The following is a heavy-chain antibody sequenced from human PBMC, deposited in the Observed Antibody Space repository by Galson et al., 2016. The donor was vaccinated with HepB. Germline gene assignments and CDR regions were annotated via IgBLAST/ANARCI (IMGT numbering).Heavy chain of an antibody. CDR2: ISCDETKI. Sequence: GFTFSDYGVHWVRQAPGKGLEWVAVISCDETKIHYADSVKGRFTISRDNSKNTLYLQMNSLRAEDTAVYYCATSPSVGYWGQGTLVTVSS. D-gene: IGHD4-23*01. CDR3: ATSPSVGY. V-gene: IGHV3-30*12. J-gene: IGHJ4*02. CDR1: GFTFSDYG.